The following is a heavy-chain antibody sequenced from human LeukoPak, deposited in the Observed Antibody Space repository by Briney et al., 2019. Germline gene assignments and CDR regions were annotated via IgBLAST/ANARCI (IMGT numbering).Heavy chain of an antibody. Sequence: SETLSLTCTVSGGSISSYYWSWIRQPPGKGLEWIGRIFYSGSTYYNPSLKSRVTISVDTSKNQFSLELSSVTAADTAEYYCARLYGGNSGAFDIWGQGTMVTVSS. CDR2: IFYSGST. CDR1: GGSISSYY. D-gene: IGHD4-23*01. CDR3: ARLYGGNSGAFDI. J-gene: IGHJ3*02. V-gene: IGHV4-59*08.